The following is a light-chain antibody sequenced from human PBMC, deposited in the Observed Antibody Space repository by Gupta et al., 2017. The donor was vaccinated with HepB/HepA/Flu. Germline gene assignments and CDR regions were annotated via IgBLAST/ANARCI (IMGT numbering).Light chain of an antibody. CDR3: QQGLTTPIT. CDR1: QSIRNY. J-gene: IGKJ5*01. CDR2: SAS. V-gene: IGKV1-39*01. Sequence: DIQMTQSPSSLSASVGDRVTITCRASQSIRNYLNWYQHKPGKAPKLLIYSASTLQNEVPSRFSGSGSGTEFTLTISSLQPEDFAAYYCQQGLTTPITFGQGTRVEIK.